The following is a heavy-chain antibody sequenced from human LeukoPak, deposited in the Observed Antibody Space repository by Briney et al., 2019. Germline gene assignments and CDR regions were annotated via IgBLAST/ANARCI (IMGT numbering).Heavy chain of an antibody. V-gene: IGHV4-39*01. CDR1: GGSISSRSFY. CDR3: ARGDRYYYGSGSFSLFDY. Sequence: SETLSLTCTVSGGSISSRSFYWGWIRQPPGKGLEWIGSIYYSGGTYYNPSPKSRVTMSVDTSKNQFSLKLTSVTAADTAVFYCARGDRYYYGSGSFSLFDYWGRGTLVTVSS. D-gene: IGHD3-10*01. J-gene: IGHJ4*02. CDR2: IYYSGGT.